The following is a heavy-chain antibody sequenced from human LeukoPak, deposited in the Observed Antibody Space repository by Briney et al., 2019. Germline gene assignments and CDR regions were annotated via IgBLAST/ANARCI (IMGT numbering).Heavy chain of an antibody. Sequence: PGGSLRLSCAASGFTFSSYGMHWVRQAPGKGLEWVAVIWYDGSSKYYADSVKGRFTISRDNSKNTLYLQMNSLRAEDTAVYYCARDHGLRFLEWLNDYWGQGALVTVSS. J-gene: IGHJ4*02. CDR2: IWYDGSSK. D-gene: IGHD3-3*01. CDR3: ARDHGLRFLEWLNDY. V-gene: IGHV3-33*01. CDR1: GFTFSSYG.